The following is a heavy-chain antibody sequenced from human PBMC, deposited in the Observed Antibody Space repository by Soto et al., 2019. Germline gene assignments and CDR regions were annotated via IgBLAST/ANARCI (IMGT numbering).Heavy chain of an antibody. CDR3: AKSIAAAGNAYYYGMDV. D-gene: IGHD6-13*01. CDR1: GDSVSSNTAS. V-gene: IGHV6-1*01. J-gene: IGHJ6*02. Sequence: PSQTLSLTCAIPGDSVSSNTASWNWIRQSPSRGLEWLGRTYFRSKWYNDYAVYVKSRIIINPDTSNNQFSLQLNSVTPEATAVYYCAKSIAAAGNAYYYGMDVWGQGTTVTVSS. CDR2: TYFRSKWYN.